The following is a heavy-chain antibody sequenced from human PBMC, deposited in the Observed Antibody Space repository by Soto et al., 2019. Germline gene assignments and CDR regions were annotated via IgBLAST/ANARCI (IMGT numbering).Heavy chain of an antibody. J-gene: IGHJ4*02. CDR2: INTLSSAI. CDR3: ARRLQWQLRPLDS. Sequence: LRLSCAGSGFTFSDYYMTWIRQAPGKGLEWVSYINTLSSAIYYADSVKGRFTISRDNAKNSLYLQMNSLRAEDTAVYYCARRLQWQLRPLDSWGRGTLVTVSS. D-gene: IGHD6-19*01. CDR1: GFTFSDYY. V-gene: IGHV3-11*01.